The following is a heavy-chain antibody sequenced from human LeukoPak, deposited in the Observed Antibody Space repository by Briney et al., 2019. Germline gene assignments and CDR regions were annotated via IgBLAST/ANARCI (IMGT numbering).Heavy chain of an antibody. CDR2: VYYSGST. Sequence: SETLSLTCTVSGGSISSDYWSWIRQPPGKGLEWIGYVYYSGSTDYNPSLKSRITISVDTSKKHFSLKLSSVTAADTAVYFCTRVMTTGYAMDVWGQGTTVTVSS. CDR1: GGSISSDY. V-gene: IGHV4-59*01. D-gene: IGHD4-17*01. J-gene: IGHJ6*02. CDR3: TRVMTTGYAMDV.